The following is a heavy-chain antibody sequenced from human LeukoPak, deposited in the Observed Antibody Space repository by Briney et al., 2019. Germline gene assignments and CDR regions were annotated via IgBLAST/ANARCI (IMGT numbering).Heavy chain of an antibody. Sequence: GASVKVSCKASGYTFTSYGISWVRQAPGQGLEWMGWISAYNGNTNYAQKLQGRVTMTTDTSTSTAYMELRSLRSDDTAVYYSARAVVTIFGVPYYMDVWGKGTTVTVSS. J-gene: IGHJ6*03. CDR2: ISAYNGNT. CDR3: ARAVVTIFGVPYYMDV. CDR1: GYTFTSYG. V-gene: IGHV1-18*01. D-gene: IGHD3-3*01.